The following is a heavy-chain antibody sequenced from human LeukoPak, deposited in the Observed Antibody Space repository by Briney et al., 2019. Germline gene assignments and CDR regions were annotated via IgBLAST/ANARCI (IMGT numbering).Heavy chain of an antibody. D-gene: IGHD3-22*01. J-gene: IGHJ3*02. CDR1: GYTFTSYA. CDR2: INAGNGNT. V-gene: IGHV1-3*01. CDR3: AREGYYYDSSGQGGGDAFDI. Sequence: ASVKVSCKASGYTFTSYAMHWVRQAPGQRLEWMGWINAGNGNTKYSQKFQGRVTITRDTSASTAYMELSSLRSEDTAVYYCAREGYYYDSSGQGGGDAFDIWGQGTMVTVSS.